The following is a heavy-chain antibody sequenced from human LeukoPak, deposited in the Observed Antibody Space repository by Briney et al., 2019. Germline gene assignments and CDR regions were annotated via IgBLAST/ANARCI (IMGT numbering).Heavy chain of an antibody. CDR3: ARDLGMVGNNWFDP. J-gene: IGHJ5*02. D-gene: IGHD7-27*01. CDR1: GGSISSYY. Sequence: PSETLSLNCTVSGGSISSYYWSWIRHPPGKGLEWIGYIYYSGSTNYNPSLKSRVTISVDTSKNQFSLKLSSVTAADTAVYYCARDLGMVGNNWFDPWGQGTLVTVSS. V-gene: IGHV4-59*01. CDR2: IYYSGST.